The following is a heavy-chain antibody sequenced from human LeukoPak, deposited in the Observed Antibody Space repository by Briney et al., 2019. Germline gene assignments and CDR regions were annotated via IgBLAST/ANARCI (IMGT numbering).Heavy chain of an antibody. CDR2: IYYSGST. CDR1: GGSISSSSYY. V-gene: IGHV4-39*01. J-gene: IGHJ3*02. D-gene: IGHD3-10*01. CDR3: ARHRAGGRGNLDAFDI. Sequence: SETLSLTCTVSGGSISSSSYYWGWIRPPPGKGLEWIGSIYYSGSTYYNPSLKSRVTISVDTSKNQFSLKLSSVTAADTAVYYCARHRAGGRGNLDAFDIWGQGTMVTVSS.